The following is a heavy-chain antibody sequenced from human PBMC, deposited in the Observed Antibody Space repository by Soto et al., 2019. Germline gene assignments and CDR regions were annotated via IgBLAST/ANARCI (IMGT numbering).Heavy chain of an antibody. D-gene: IGHD4-4*01. V-gene: IGHV3-21*01. Sequence: EVQLVESGGGLVKPGGSLRLSCAASGFTFSSYSMNWVRQAPGKGVEWVSSISSRSSYIYYADSVKGRFTISQGNAKNSLYLQMNSLRAEDTAVYYCASLIIPATLGGTTASFYYGMDVWGQGTTVTVSS. CDR3: ASLIIPATLGGTTASFYYGMDV. J-gene: IGHJ6*02. CDR1: GFTFSSYS. CDR2: ISSRSSYI.